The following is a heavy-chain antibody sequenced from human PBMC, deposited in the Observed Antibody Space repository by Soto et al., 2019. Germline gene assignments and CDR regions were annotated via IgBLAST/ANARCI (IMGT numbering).Heavy chain of an antibody. CDR3: ARGIAAAGTGIFGWFDP. CDR2: IYTSGST. Sequence: SQTLSLTCTVSGGSISSYHWSWIRQPAGKGLEWIGRIYTSGSTNYNPSLKSRVTMSVDTSKNQFSLKLSSVTAADTAVYYCARGIAAAGTGIFGWFDPWGQGTLVTVSS. CDR1: GGSISSYH. D-gene: IGHD6-13*01. J-gene: IGHJ5*02. V-gene: IGHV4-4*07.